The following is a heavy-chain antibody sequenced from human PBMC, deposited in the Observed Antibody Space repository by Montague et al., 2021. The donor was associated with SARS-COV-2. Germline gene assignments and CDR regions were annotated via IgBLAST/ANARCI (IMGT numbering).Heavy chain of an antibody. CDR3: ARDDFRWDFDC. CDR1: GDSITSDVSY. V-gene: IGHV4-61*02. D-gene: IGHD2/OR15-2a*01. CDR2: IYTTGST. J-gene: IGHJ4*02. Sequence: TLSLTCTVSGDSITSDVSYWSWIRQPAGKGLDWIVRIYTTGSTNYNPSLKSRLTISLDTSKNQFSLKLSSVTAADTAVYYCARDDFRWDFDCWGQGTLVTVSS.